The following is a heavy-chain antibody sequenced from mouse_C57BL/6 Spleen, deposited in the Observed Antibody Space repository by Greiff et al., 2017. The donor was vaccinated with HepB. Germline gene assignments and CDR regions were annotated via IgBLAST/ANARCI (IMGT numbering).Heavy chain of an antibody. J-gene: IGHJ3*01. CDR2: INPYNGGT. D-gene: IGHD1-1*01. V-gene: IGHV1-19*01. CDR3: ARSGDYYGSSYSFAY. CDR1: GYTFTDYY. Sequence: EVQLQQSGPVLVKPGASVKMSCKASGYTFTDYYMNWVKQSHGKSLEWIGVINPYNGGTSYNQKFKGKATLTVDKSSSTAYMELNSLTSEDSAVYYCARSGDYYGSSYSFAYWGQGTLVTVSA.